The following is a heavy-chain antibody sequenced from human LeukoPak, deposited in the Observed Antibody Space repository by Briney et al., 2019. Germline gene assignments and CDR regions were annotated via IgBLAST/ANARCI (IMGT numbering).Heavy chain of an antibody. CDR1: GGSFSGYY. CDR2: INHSGST. CDR3: ARLNGYYGSGGYYGFPQNFDY. D-gene: IGHD3-10*01. V-gene: IGHV4-34*01. J-gene: IGHJ4*02. Sequence: SETLSLTCAVYGGSFSGYYWSWIRQPPGKGLEWIGEINHSGSTNYNPSLKSRVTISVDTSKNQFPLKLSSVTAADTAVYYCARLNGYYGSGGYYGFPQNFDYGGRGTRVTVS.